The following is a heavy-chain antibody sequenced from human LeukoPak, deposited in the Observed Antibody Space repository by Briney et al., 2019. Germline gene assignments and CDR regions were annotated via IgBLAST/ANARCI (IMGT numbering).Heavy chain of an antibody. J-gene: IGHJ4*02. CDR3: AKRYYGSGNYGALDY. CDR1: GFPFSAYA. V-gene: IGHV3-23*01. Sequence: DPGGSLRLSCAASGFPFSAYAMSWVRQAPGKGLEWVSAISASGDTTYYADSVRGRFTISRDNSKNTLYLQMNGLRAEDTAVYYCAKRYYGSGNYGALDYWGQGTLVTVSS. CDR2: ISASGDTT. D-gene: IGHD3-10*01.